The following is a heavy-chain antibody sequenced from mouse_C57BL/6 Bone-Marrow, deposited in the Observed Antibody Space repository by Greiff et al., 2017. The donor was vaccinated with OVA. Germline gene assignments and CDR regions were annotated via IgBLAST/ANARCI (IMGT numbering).Heavy chain of an antibody. D-gene: IGHD2-1*01. CDR3: ARGNLGY. Sequence: EVKLVESGPGLVKPSHSLSLTCSVTGYSITSGYYWNWIRQFPGNKLEWMGYISYDGSNNYNPSLKNRISITRDTSKNQFFLKLNSVTTEDTATYYCARGNLGYWGQGTTLTVSS. J-gene: IGHJ2*01. CDR2: ISYDGSN. CDR1: GYSITSGYY. V-gene: IGHV3-6*01.